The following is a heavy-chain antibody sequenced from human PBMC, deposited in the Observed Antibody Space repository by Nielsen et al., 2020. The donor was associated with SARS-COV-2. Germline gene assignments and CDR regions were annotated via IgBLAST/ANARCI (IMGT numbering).Heavy chain of an antibody. J-gene: IGHJ3*02. Sequence: SVKVSCKACGYRFTSYAMNGVRRAPGQGLEWMGWINTNTGDPTYAQGFTGRFVFSLDTSVSTAYLQISSLKAEDTAVYYCAREDSGRYSWWGGHDAFDIWGQGTMVTVSS. CDR3: AREDSGRYSWWGGHDAFDI. D-gene: IGHD1-26*01. CDR2: INTNTGDP. CDR1: GYRFTSYA. V-gene: IGHV7-4-1*02.